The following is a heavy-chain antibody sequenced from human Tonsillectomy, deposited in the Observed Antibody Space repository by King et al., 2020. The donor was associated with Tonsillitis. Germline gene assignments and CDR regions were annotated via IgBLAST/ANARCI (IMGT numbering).Heavy chain of an antibody. Sequence: VQLVESGAEVKKPGASVKVSCKASGYTFNSYYMHWVRQAPGQGLEWMGIINPSSGSTTYAQKFQGRVTLTRDTSTSTVFMELSSLRSEDTAVYYCARDSLGIAALGCEDNYYYMDVGGKGTTVTVSS. D-gene: IGHD6-13*01. CDR3: ARDSLGIAALGCEDNYYYMDV. V-gene: IGHV1-46*02. CDR2: INPSSGST. J-gene: IGHJ6*03. CDR1: GYTFNSYY.